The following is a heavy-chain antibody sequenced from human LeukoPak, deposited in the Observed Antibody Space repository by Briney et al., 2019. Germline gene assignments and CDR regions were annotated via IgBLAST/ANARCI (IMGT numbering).Heavy chain of an antibody. Sequence: GASVKVSCKASGYSFTSYGISWVREAPGQGLEWMGGINPNSGGTNYAQKFQGRVTMTRDTSISTAYMELSRLRSDDTAVYYCARVGDRRSNVFVSSFDPWGQGTLVTVSS. D-gene: IGHD3-16*01. CDR2: INPNSGGT. CDR3: ARVGDRRSNVFVSSFDP. V-gene: IGHV1-2*02. J-gene: IGHJ5*02. CDR1: GYSFTSYG.